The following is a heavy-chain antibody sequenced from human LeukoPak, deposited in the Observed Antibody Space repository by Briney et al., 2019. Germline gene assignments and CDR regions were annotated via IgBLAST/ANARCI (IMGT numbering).Heavy chain of an antibody. J-gene: IGHJ5*02. V-gene: IGHV4-4*07. D-gene: IGHD6-13*01. CDR1: GGSISSFY. Sequence: SETLSLTCTVSGGSISSFYWNWIRQPAGKGLEWIGRMFASGSTIYNPSLTSRVTMSVDASKSHIYLSLSSVTAADTAVYYCARGFQYSSSWYGGFDPWGQGILVTVSS. CDR2: MFASGST. CDR3: ARGFQYSSSWYGGFDP.